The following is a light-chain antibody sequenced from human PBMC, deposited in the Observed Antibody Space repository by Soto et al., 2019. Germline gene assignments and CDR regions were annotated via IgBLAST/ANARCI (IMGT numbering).Light chain of an antibody. V-gene: IGLV2-14*01. CDR3: SSYTSSSSFV. Sequence: QSVLTQPASVSGSPGQSITISCTGTSSDVGGYNFVSWYQQHPGRAPKLLIYEVSRQPSGVSNRFSGSKSGNTASLTISGLQVEDEADYYCSSYTSSSSFVFGTGTKVTVL. CDR1: SSDVGGYNF. CDR2: EVS. J-gene: IGLJ1*01.